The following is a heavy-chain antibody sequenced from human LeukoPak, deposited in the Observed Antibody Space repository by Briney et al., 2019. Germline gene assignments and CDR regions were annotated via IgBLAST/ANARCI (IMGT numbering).Heavy chain of an antibody. V-gene: IGHV3-23*01. CDR3: ASQHETYYYYGMDV. Sequence: GGSLRLSCAASGFTFSSYAMSWVRQAPGKGLEWVSAISGSGGSTYYADSVRGRFTISRDNSKNTLYLQMDSLRAEDTAEYYCASQHETYYYYGMDVWGQGTTVTVSS. CDR1: GFTFSSYA. CDR2: ISGSGGST. J-gene: IGHJ6*02.